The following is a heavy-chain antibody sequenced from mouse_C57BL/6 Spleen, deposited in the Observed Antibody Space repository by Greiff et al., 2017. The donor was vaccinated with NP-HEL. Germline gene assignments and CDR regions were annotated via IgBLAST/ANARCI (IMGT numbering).Heavy chain of an antibody. CDR3: ARTVSVRYFDV. CDR1: GYTFTDYY. Sequence: VQLQQSGPELVKPGASVKISCKASGYTFTDYYMNWVKQSHGKSLEWIGDINPNNGGTSYNQKFKGKATLPVDKSSSTAYMELRSLTSEDSAVYYCARTVSVRYFDVWGTGTTVTVSS. D-gene: IGHD1-1*01. CDR2: INPNNGGT. J-gene: IGHJ1*03. V-gene: IGHV1-26*01.